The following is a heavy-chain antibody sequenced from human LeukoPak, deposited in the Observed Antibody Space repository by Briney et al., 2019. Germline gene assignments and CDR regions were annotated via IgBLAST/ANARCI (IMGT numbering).Heavy chain of an antibody. J-gene: IGHJ4*02. Sequence: PGGSLRLSCAASGFTFSSYWMSWVRQAPGKGLEWVANIKQDGSEKYYVDSVKGRFTISRDNAKNSLYLQMNSLRAEDTAVYYCARDGFGQLARYDYWGQGTLVTVSS. V-gene: IGHV3-7*05. CDR3: ARDGFGQLARYDY. D-gene: IGHD6-13*01. CDR1: GFTFSSYW. CDR2: IKQDGSEK.